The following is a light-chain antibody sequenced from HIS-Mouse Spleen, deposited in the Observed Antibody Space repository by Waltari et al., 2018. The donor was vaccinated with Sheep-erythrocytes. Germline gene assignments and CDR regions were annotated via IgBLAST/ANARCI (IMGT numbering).Light chain of an antibody. J-gene: IGKJ2*01. Sequence: DIQLTQSPSFLSASVGDRPTIPCRASQGISSYLTWYQQKPGKAPKLLIYAASTLQSGVPSRFSGSGSGTEFTLTISSLQPEDFATYYCQQLNSYPHTFGQVTKLEIK. CDR1: QGISSY. CDR2: AAS. CDR3: QQLNSYPHT. V-gene: IGKV1-9*01.